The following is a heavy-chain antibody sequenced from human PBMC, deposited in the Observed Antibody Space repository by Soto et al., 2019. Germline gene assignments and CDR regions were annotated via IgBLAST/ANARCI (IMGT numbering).Heavy chain of an antibody. Sequence: PGGSLRLSCAASGFTFSSYAMHWVRQAPGKGLEWVAVISYDGSNKYYADSVKGRFAISRDSSKNTLYLQMNSLRAEDTAVYYCSLQVSHLFDNWGQGTLVNVSS. J-gene: IGHJ4*02. CDR2: ISYDGSNK. V-gene: IGHV3-30*09. CDR1: GFTFSSYA. D-gene: IGHD2-8*01. CDR3: SLQVSHLFDN.